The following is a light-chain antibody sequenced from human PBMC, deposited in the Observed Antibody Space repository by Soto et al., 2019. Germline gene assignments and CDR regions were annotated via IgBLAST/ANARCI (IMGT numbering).Light chain of an antibody. CDR2: LNSDGSH. J-gene: IGLJ2*01. CDR3: QTWGTGTGVV. CDR1: SGHSSYA. Sequence: QAVVTQSPSASASLGASVKLTCPLSSGHSSYAIAWHQQQPEKGPRYLMKLNSDGSHSKGDGIPDRFSGSSSGAERYLTISSLQSEDEADYYCQTWGTGTGVVFGGGTQLTVL. V-gene: IGLV4-69*01.